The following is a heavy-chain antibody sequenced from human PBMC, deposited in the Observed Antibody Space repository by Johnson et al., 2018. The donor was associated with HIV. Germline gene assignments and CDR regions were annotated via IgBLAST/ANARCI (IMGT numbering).Heavy chain of an antibody. CDR3: ARDSGPVDYDAFDI. CDR1: GFTVSNNY. D-gene: IGHD2-2*01. Sequence: VQLVESGGGLVQPGGSLRLSCAASGFTVSNNYMSWVRQAPGEGLEWVSVIYSGGSTHYADSVKGRFTISRDNSKNTLYLQMNSLRAEDTAVYYCARDSGPVDYDAFDIWGQGTMVTVSS. J-gene: IGHJ3*02. V-gene: IGHV3-66*01. CDR2: IYSGGST.